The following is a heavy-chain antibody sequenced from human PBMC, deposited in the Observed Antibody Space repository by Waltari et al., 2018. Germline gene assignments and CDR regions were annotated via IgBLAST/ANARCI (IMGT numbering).Heavy chain of an antibody. CDR2: IYWNYDK. CDR3: AHSGRGVVTRRDYLDY. V-gene: IGHV2-5*01. CDR1: GFSLSTSGVG. D-gene: IGHD2-21*02. J-gene: IGHJ4*02. Sequence: QITLKESGPTLVKPTQTLTLTCTFSGFSLSTSGVGVGWIRQPPGKALEWLALIYWNYDKRYSPSLKIRLTITKDTSKNQVVLTMTNMDPVDTATYYCAHSGRGVVTRRDYLDYWGQGTLVTVSS.